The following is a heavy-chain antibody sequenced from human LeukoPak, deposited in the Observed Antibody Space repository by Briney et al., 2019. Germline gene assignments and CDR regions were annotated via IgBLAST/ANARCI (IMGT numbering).Heavy chain of an antibody. V-gene: IGHV3-73*01. CDR2: IRSKANSYAT. CDR1: GFTFSGSA. J-gene: IGHJ4*02. D-gene: IGHD3-22*01. Sequence: GGSLRLSCATSGFTFSGSAIHWVRQASGKGLEWVGRIRSKANSYATTDVASVKGRFTISRDDSKNTAYLQMNSLKTEDTAVYFCTRPSYDSSVSGVVYWGQGTLVTVSS. CDR3: TRPSYDSSVSGVVY.